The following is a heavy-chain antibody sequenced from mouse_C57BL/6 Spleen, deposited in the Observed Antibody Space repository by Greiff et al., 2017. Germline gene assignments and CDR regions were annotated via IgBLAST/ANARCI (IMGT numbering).Heavy chain of an antibody. CDR2: IYPGDGDT. J-gene: IGHJ3*01. V-gene: IGHV1-82*01. CDR3: ARGGDCYGSSPWFAY. D-gene: IGHD1-1*01. Sequence: QVQLQQSGPELVKPGASVKISCKASGYAFSSSWMNWVKQRPGKGLEWIGRIYPGDGDTNYNGKFKGKATLTADKSSSTAYMQINSLKSRDSAVYFCARGGDCYGSSPWFAYGGQGTLVTVSA. CDR1: GYAFSSSW.